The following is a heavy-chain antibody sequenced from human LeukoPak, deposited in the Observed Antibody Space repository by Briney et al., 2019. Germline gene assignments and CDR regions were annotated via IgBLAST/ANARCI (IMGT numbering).Heavy chain of an antibody. Sequence: GGSLRLSCAASGFTFSSYAMHWVLQSLGKGLEWVAFMSYDGFNKYYADSVKGRFTISRDNSKNTLYLQMNSLRAEDTAVYYCAKTKGYSYGYYFDYWGQGTLVTVSS. D-gene: IGHD5-18*01. J-gene: IGHJ4*02. CDR2: MSYDGFNK. CDR3: AKTKGYSYGYYFDY. V-gene: IGHV3-30*18. CDR1: GFTFSSYA.